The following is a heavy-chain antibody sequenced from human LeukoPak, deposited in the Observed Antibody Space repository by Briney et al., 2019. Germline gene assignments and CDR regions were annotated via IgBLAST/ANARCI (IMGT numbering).Heavy chain of an antibody. CDR1: GGSISSYY. D-gene: IGHD1-26*01. V-gene: IGHV4-59*01. Sequence: SETLSLTCTVSGGSISSYYWSWIRQPPGKGLEWIGYVYYSGSTNYNPSLKSRVTISVDTSKNQFSLKLSSVTAADTAVYYCARDSPYSGSYYYHGMDVWGQGTTVTVSS. CDR3: ARDSPYSGSYYYHGMDV. J-gene: IGHJ6*02. CDR2: VYYSGST.